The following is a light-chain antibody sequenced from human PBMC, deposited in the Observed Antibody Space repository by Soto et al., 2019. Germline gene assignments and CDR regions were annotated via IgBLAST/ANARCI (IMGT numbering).Light chain of an antibody. CDR2: GAS. CDR3: QHYGSSPLT. V-gene: IGKV3-20*01. J-gene: IGKJ4*01. Sequence: EFESAQFTGTLSLSPCERATLSYRASKSVSSSYLAWYQQKPGQAPRLLIYGASSRATGIPDRFSGSGSGTDFTLTISRLEPEDFAVYYCQHYGSSPLTFGRGTKVDIK. CDR1: KSVSSSY.